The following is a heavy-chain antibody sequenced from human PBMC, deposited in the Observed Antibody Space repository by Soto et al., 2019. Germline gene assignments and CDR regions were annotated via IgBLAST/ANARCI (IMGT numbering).Heavy chain of an antibody. J-gene: IGHJ6*03. Sequence: ASVKVSCKASGYTFTSYGISWVRQAPGQGLEWMGWISAYNGNTNYAQKLQGRVTMTTDTSTSTAYMELRSLRSDDTAVYYCARDDSSYYYYYMDVSGKGTTVTVSS. D-gene: IGHD3-22*01. CDR1: GYTFTSYG. V-gene: IGHV1-18*01. CDR3: ARDDSSYYYYYMDV. CDR2: ISAYNGNT.